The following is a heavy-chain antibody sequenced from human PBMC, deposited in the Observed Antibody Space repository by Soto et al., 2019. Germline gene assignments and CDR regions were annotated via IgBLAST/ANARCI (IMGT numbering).Heavy chain of an antibody. CDR1: GFSLSTSGVG. D-gene: IGHD3-3*01. J-gene: IGHJ5*02. CDR2: IYWDDDK. CDR3: AHSPIDFWSGYYYNWFDP. Sequence: QITLKESGPTLVKPTQPLTLTCTFSGFSLSTSGVGVGWIRQPPGKALEWLALIYWDDDKRYSPSLKSRLTITKDTSKNQVVLTMTNMDPVDTATYYCAHSPIDFWSGYYYNWFDPWGQGTLVTVSS. V-gene: IGHV2-5*02.